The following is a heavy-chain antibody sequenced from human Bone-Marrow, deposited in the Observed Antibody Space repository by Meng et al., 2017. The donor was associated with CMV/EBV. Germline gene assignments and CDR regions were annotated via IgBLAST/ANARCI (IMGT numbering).Heavy chain of an antibody. V-gene: IGHV3-30*04. CDR1: GFTFSSYA. CDR3: ARGRDSSS. Sequence: GGSLRLSCAASGFTFSSYAMHWVRQAPGKGLEWVAVISYDGSNKYYADSVKGRFTISRDNSKNTLYLQMNSLRAEDTAVYYCARGRDSSSSGQGTLVTVSS. D-gene: IGHD6-6*01. CDR2: ISYDGSNK. J-gene: IGHJ5*02.